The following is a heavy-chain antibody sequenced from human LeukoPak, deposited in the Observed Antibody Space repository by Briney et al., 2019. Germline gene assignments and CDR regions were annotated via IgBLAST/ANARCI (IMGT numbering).Heavy chain of an antibody. CDR3: ARIFGYSYGYNDY. V-gene: IGHV4-39*01. Sequence: PSETLSLTCTVSGGSISSRSHYWGWIRQPPGKGLEWIGSIYYSRSTYYNPALKSRVTISVDTSKNQFSLKLSSVTAADTAVYYCARIFGYSYGYNDYWGQGTLVTVSS. CDR1: GGSISSRSHY. D-gene: IGHD5-18*01. J-gene: IGHJ4*02. CDR2: IYYSRST.